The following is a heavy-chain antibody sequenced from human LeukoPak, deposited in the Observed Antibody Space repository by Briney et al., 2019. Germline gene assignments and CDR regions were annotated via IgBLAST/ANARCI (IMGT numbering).Heavy chain of an antibody. D-gene: IGHD2-15*01. Sequence: GRSLRLSCAASGFTFSSYAMHWVRQAPGKGLEWVAVITYDGGNEYYADSVKGRFTISRDNSKNTLYLQMNSLRAADTAVYYCARDLNVMVVVYYFDYWGQGTLVTVSS. CDR3: ARDLNVMVVVYYFDY. V-gene: IGHV3-30*04. J-gene: IGHJ4*02. CDR2: ITYDGGNE. CDR1: GFTFSSYA.